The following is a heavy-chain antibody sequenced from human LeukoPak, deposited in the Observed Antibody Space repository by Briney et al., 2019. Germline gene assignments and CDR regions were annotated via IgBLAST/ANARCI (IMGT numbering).Heavy chain of an antibody. CDR3: AKSFRVRWELPDAFDI. V-gene: IGHV3-23*01. CDR2: ISGSGGST. D-gene: IGHD1-26*01. Sequence: PGGSLRLSCAASGFTFSSYAMSWVRQAPGKGLEWVSAISGSGGSTYYADSVKGRFTISRDNAKNSLYLQMNSLRPEDTAFYYCAKSFRVRWELPDAFDIWGQGTLVTVSS. CDR1: GFTFSSYA. J-gene: IGHJ3*02.